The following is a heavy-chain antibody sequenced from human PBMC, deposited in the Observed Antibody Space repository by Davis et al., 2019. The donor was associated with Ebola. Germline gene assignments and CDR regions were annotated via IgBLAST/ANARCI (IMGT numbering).Heavy chain of an antibody. CDR3: ARDANDYGDYYFDY. Sequence: PSETLSLTCAVSGGSISSGGYSWSWIRQPPGKGLEWIGYIYHSGSTYYNPSLKSRVTISVDRSKNQFSLKLSSVTAADTAVYYCARDANDYGDYYFDYWGQGTLVTVSS. J-gene: IGHJ4*02. CDR1: GGSISSGGYS. CDR2: IYHSGST. D-gene: IGHD4-17*01. V-gene: IGHV4-30-2*01.